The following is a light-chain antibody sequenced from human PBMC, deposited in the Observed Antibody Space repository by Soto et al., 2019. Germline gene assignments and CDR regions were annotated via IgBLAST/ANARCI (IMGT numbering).Light chain of an antibody. V-gene: IGKV1-27*01. CDR3: QKYNRAPRT. CDR1: QGIGNY. J-gene: IGKJ1*01. CDR2: GAS. Sequence: DIQITQSPPSLSASVGDRVTITCRASQGIGNYLAWYQQKPGKVPKLLIYGASTLQSGVPSRFSGSGSGTDFTLTISSLRPEDFSTYYCQKYNRAPRTFGPGTRVEIK.